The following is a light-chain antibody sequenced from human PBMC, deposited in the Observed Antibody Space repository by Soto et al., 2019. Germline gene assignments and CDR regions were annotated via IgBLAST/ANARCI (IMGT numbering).Light chain of an antibody. CDR1: SSDVGTYKY. V-gene: IGLV2-11*01. CDR3: TLYTSENTYV. J-gene: IGLJ1*01. Sequence: QSVLTQPRSVSGSPGQSVTISCTGTSSDVGTYKYVSWYQQHPDKAPKLLIYDVTKRPSGVPDRFSGSKSDNTASLTISGLQADDEADYYCTLYTSENTYVFGTGTKVTVL. CDR2: DVT.